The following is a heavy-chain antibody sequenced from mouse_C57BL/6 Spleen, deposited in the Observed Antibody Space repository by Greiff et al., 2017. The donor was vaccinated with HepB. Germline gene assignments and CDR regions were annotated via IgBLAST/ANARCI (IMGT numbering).Heavy chain of an antibody. D-gene: IGHD1-1*01. Sequence: EVQLVESEGGLVQPGSSMKLSCTASGFTFSDYYMAWVRQVPEKGLEWVANINYDGSSTYYLDSLKSRFIISRDNAKNILYLQMSSLKSEDTATYYCARDKEDYGSSYSFDVWGTGTTVTVSS. CDR2: INYDGSST. CDR3: ARDKEDYGSSYSFDV. J-gene: IGHJ1*03. CDR1: GFTFSDYY. V-gene: IGHV5-16*01.